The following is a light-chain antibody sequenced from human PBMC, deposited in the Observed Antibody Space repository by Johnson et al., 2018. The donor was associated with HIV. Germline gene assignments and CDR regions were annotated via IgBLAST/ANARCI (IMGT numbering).Light chain of an antibody. CDR2: ENN. CDR3: GTWDTSLSVYV. Sequence: QSVLTQPPSVSAAPGHQVTISCSGSSSNIANNYVSWYQQFPGTAPKLLIYENNKRPSGISDRFPGSKSGTSATLGITGLQTGDEADFYCGTWDTSLSVYVFGTVTKVTVL. V-gene: IGLV1-51*02. CDR1: SSNIANNY. J-gene: IGLJ1*01.